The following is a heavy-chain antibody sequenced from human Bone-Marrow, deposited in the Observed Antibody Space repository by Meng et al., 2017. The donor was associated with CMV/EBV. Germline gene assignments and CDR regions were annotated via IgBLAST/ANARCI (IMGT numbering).Heavy chain of an antibody. CDR3: ARQPITIFAVFFMGEGYYFDY. D-gene: IGHD3-3*01. CDR2: IIPIFGTA. Sequence: SVKVSCKASGGTFSSYAISWVRQAPGQGLEWMGGIIPIFGTANYAQKFQGRVTITTDESTSTAYMELSSLRSEDTAVYYCARQPITIFAVFFMGEGYYFDYWGQGTLVTVSS. CDR1: GGTFSSYA. J-gene: IGHJ4*02. V-gene: IGHV1-69*05.